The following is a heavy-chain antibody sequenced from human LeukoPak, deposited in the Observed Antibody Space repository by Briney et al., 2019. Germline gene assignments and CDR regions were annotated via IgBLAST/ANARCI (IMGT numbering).Heavy chain of an antibody. CDR2: SEGDDSTT. CDR1: GFTIGRYW. V-gene: IGHV3-74*03. J-gene: IGHJ5*02. Sequence: GGSLRLSCAASGFTIGRYWMHWVRQAPGKGLVWVSRSEGDDSTTTYADSVKGRFTVSRDTAKNTLYLQMNSPRVEDTVVYYCAKLDWLDPWGQGTLVTVSP. CDR3: AKLDWLDP.